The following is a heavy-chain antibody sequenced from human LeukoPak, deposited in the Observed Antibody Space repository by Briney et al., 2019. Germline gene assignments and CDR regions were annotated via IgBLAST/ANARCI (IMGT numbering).Heavy chain of an antibody. J-gene: IGHJ6*02. CDR3: ACGSYPGIKLAYYYYYYGMDV. CDR1: GYTFTGYY. Sequence: GASVKVSCKASGYTFTGYYMHWVRQAPGQGLEWMGWINPNSGGTNYAQKFQGRVTMTRDTSISTAYMELSRLRSDDTAVYYCACGSYPGIKLAYYYYYYGMDVWGQGTTVTVSS. V-gene: IGHV1-2*02. CDR2: INPNSGGT. D-gene: IGHD1-26*01.